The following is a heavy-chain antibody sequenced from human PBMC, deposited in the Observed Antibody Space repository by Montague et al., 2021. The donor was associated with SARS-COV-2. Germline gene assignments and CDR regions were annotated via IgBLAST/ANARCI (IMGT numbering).Heavy chain of an antibody. CDR2: ISYDGSIK. CDR1: GFTFNNFA. Sequence: SLKLSCAASGFTFNNFAMHWVRQAPGKGLEWVAVISYDGSIKYYSDSXRGRFTISRDSSKKTLYLQMNSLSGEDTAVYYCAKNRDIFWFGEGRDSMDVWGQGTTVIVSS. J-gene: IGHJ6*02. CDR3: AKNRDIFWFGEGRDSMDV. D-gene: IGHD3-10*01. V-gene: IGHV3-30*18.